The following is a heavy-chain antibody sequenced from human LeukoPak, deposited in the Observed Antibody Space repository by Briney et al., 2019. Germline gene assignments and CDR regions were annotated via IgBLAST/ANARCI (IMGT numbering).Heavy chain of an antibody. V-gene: IGHV4-30-4*08. D-gene: IGHD1/OR15-1a*01. CDR1: GGPISSGDYY. J-gene: IGHJ3*02. CDR3: ATNPDDAFDI. Sequence: SETLSLTCTVSGGPISSGDYYWSWIRQPPGKGLEWIGYIYYSGSTYYNPSLKSRVTISVDTSKNQFSLKLSSVTAADTAVYYCATNPDDAFDIWGQGTMVTVSS. CDR2: IYYSGST.